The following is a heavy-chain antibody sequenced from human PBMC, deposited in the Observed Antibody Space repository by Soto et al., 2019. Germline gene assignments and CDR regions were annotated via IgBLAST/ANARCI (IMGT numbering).Heavy chain of an antibody. V-gene: IGHV3-23*01. CDR2: ILVSGST. Sequence: GGSLRLSCAVSGFICSSYDMSWVRQAPGKGLEWVSTILVSGSTYYADSVKGRFTISRDNSKNTLYLQMNSLRAEDTAVYYCAKDKYQLLFGPNYYYGMDVWGQGTTVTVS. CDR1: GFICSSYD. D-gene: IGHD2-2*01. CDR3: AKDKYQLLFGPNYYYGMDV. J-gene: IGHJ6*02.